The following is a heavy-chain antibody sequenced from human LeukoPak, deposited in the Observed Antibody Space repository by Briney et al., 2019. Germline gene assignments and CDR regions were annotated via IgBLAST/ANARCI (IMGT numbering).Heavy chain of an antibody. V-gene: IGHV1-8*01. CDR1: GYTFTNND. CDR3: TRGRAAGD. J-gene: IGHJ4*02. Sequence: ASVKVSCKASGYTFTNNDINWVRQATGQGIEWMGWVSPDSGDTGYAPNFRGRVTMTTDTSVNTAYMELTSLTSEDTAIYYCTRGRAAGDWGQGTLVTVSS. D-gene: IGHD6-19*01. CDR2: VSPDSGDT.